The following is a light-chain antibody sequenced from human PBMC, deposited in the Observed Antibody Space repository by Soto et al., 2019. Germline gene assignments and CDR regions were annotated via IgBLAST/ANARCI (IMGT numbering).Light chain of an antibody. Sequence: QSALTQPASVSGSPGQSITISCTGTSSDVGGYNYVSWYQQHPGKAPKLMIYDVSNRPSGVSNRFSGSKPGNTASLTISGLQAEDEADYFCSSYTTSTTRVVIGGGTKLTVL. J-gene: IGLJ2*01. CDR2: DVS. V-gene: IGLV2-14*01. CDR3: SSYTTSTTRVV. CDR1: SSDVGGYNY.